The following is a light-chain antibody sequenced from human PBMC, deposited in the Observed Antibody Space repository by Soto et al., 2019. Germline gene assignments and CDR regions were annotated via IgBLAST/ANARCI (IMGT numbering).Light chain of an antibody. CDR3: SSYAGTNDYVV. J-gene: IGLJ2*01. Sequence: QSALTQPPSASGSPGQSVTISCTGTSNDVGGYKYVSWYQQHPGKAPKLMIYEVTQRPSGIPDRFSGSKSGNTAYLTVSGLQADDDADYFCSSYAGTNDYVVFGGGTKVTVL. CDR2: EVT. V-gene: IGLV2-8*01. CDR1: SNDVGGYKY.